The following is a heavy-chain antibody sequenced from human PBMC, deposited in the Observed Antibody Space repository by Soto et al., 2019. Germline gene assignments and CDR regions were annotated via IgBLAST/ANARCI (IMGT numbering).Heavy chain of an antibody. CDR1: GFTFNNYA. D-gene: IGHD6-13*01. CDR2: ITDSGDDT. V-gene: IGHV3-23*01. Sequence: GGYLRLSCAASGFTFNNYAMGWVRQAPGKGLEWVSAITDSGDDTYYIDSVKGRFTISRDNSKSTLYLQMNSLRAEDTAIYYCAKLGYSSWYPHYYSDYWRQGTLGTVSS. J-gene: IGHJ4*02. CDR3: AKLGYSSWYPHYYSDY.